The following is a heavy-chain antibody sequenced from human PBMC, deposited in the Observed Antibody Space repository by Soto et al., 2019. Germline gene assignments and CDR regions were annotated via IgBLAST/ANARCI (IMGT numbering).Heavy chain of an antibody. CDR1: GYTFSTYD. CDR2: ITPYNGDT. CDR3: ARQGTGSPFDL. D-gene: IGHD6-19*01. J-gene: IGHJ3*01. V-gene: IGHV1-18*01. Sequence: QGQMVQSGAEVKKPGASVKVSCQASGYTFSTYDINWVRQAPGQALEWMGWITPYNGDTHFVEKPQGRVTVTTDTSTHAVMELTSLTSDDTAVYYCARQGTGSPFDLWGQGTMVTVSS.